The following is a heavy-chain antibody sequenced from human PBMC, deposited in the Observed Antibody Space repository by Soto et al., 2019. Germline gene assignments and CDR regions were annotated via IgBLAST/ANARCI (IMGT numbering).Heavy chain of an antibody. CDR2: INAGNGNT. CDR1: GYTFTGYY. V-gene: IGHV1-3*01. CDR3: AREDFWSGHYYYGMDV. J-gene: IGHJ6*02. D-gene: IGHD3-3*01. Sequence: ASVKVSCKTSGYTFTGYYMHWVRQAPGQGLEWMGWINAGNGNTKYSQKFQGRVTITRDTSASTAYMELSSLRSEDTAVYYCAREDFWSGHYYYGMDVWGQGTTVTVS.